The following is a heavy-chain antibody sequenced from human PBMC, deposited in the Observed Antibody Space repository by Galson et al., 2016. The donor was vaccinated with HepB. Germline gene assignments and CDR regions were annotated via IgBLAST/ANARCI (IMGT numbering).Heavy chain of an antibody. CDR2: TYFRSKWYS. V-gene: IGHV6-1*01. J-gene: IGHJ4*02. Sequence: CAISGDSVSRNTAAWNWIRQSPSRGLEWLGRTYFRSKWYSDYGVAANGRITISPDTAKYQFSLHLTSVTPDDTGIYYCVEGFSLRNWGQGTLVTVSS. CDR3: VEGFSLRN. CDR1: GDSVSRNTAA.